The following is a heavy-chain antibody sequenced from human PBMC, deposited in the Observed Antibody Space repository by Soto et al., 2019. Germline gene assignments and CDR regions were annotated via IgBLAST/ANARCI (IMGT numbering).Heavy chain of an antibody. D-gene: IGHD5-18*01. CDR3: ATWGKRTMVTGKGDY. V-gene: IGHV1-18*01. CDR1: GYTFTSYG. J-gene: IGHJ4*02. Sequence: QVQLVQSGAEVKKPGASVKVSCKASGYTFTSYGISWVRQAPGQGLEWMGWISAYNGNTNYAQKLKGRVTMTTDTSTSTAYMELRSLRSDDTAVYYCATWGKRTMVTGKGDYWGQGTLVTVSS. CDR2: ISAYNGNT.